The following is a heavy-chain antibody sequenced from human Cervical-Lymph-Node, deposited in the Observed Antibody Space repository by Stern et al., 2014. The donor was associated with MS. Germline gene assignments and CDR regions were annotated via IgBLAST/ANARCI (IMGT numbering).Heavy chain of an antibody. V-gene: IGHV4-61*01. D-gene: IGHD1-26*01. CDR3: ARGRVGPSPFDY. J-gene: IGHJ4*02. CDR1: GGSVSSGSYY. Sequence: QVQLQESGPGLVKPSETLSLTCTVSGGSVSSGSYYWSWIRQPPGKGLEWIGYIYYSGSTNYHPSLKSRVTISVDTSKNQFSLKLSSVTAADTAVYYCARGRVGPSPFDYWGQGTLVTVSS. CDR2: IYYSGST.